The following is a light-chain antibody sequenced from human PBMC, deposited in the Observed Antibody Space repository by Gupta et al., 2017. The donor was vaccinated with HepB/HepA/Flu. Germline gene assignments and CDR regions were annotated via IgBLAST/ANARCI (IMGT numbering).Light chain of an antibody. CDR3: QQRDSTPSA. V-gene: IGKV1-39*01. CDR1: QRISSY. J-gene: IGKJ2*01. CDR2: AAS. Sequence: DIQMTQSPSSLSASVGDRVTITCRASQRISSYLNWYQQKPGKAPKLLIYAASRVQSGVPSRFSGSGSGTDFTLTISRRQPEDFATYYCQQRDSTPSAFGQGTKLEIK.